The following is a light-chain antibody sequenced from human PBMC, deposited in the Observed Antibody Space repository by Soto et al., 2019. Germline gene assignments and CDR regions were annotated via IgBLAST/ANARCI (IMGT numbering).Light chain of an antibody. V-gene: IGKV1-39*01. CDR3: QRRHSTAGR. J-gene: IGKJ1*01. CDR2: AAS. Sequence: NTCRASQRISNYLNWYQQKPGKAPKLLIYAASTLQSGVPSRFSCSGHGTEFNLTMRSLQSDDFALHNCQRRHSTAGRVAQGTKVDNK. CDR1: QRISNY.